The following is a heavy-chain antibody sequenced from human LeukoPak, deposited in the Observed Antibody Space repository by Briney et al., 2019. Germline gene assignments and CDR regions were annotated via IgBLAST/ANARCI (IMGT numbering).Heavy chain of an antibody. V-gene: IGHV5-51*01. D-gene: IGHD1-26*01. CDR1: GYRFTNYW. Sequence: GEPLKISCKASGYRFTNYWIGWVRQMAGKGLEWMGSIYPGDSDTRYSPSFQGQVTISADKSISTAYLQWSSLKASDTAMYYCAVKPGYAGSWGTFDSWGQGTLVTVSS. CDR2: IYPGDSDT. CDR3: AVKPGYAGSWGTFDS. J-gene: IGHJ4*02.